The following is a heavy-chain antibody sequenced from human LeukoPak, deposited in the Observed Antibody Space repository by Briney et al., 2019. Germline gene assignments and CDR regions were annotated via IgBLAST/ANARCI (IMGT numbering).Heavy chain of an antibody. V-gene: IGHV3-21*01. D-gene: IGHD6-13*01. CDR2: ISSSSSYI. J-gene: IGHJ4*02. Sequence: GGSLRVSCAASGFTFSSYSMNWVRQAPGKGLEWVSSISSSSSYIYYADSVKGRFTTSRDNAKNSLYLQMNSLRAEDTAVYYCARCIAAALALDYWGQGTLVTVSS. CDR1: GFTFSSYS. CDR3: ARCIAAALALDY.